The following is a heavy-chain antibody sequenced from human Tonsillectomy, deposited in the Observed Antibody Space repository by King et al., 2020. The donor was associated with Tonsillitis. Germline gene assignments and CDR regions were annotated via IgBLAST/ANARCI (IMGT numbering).Heavy chain of an antibody. CDR3: ARDLYYDFWSGYTSYNWFDP. J-gene: IGHJ5*02. V-gene: IGHV3-74*01. CDR1: GFTFSSYW. Sequence: VQLVESGGGLVQPGGSLRLSCAASGFTFSSYWMHWVRQAPGKGLVWVSRINSDGSSTSYADSVKGRFTISRDNDKNTLYLQMNSLRAEDTAVYYCARDLYYDFWSGYTSYNWFDPWGQGTLVTVSS. D-gene: IGHD3-3*01. CDR2: INSDGSST.